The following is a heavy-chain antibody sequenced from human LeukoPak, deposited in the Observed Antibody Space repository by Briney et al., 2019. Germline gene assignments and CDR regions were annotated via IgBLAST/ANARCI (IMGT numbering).Heavy chain of an antibody. J-gene: IGHJ6*02. CDR1: GYTLTELS. CDR2: FDPEDGET. CDR3: ATGDNCSSTSCYYYYYYGMDV. D-gene: IGHD2-2*01. V-gene: IGHV1-24*01. Sequence: ASVTVSCTVSGYTLTELSMHWVRQAPGKGLEWMGGFDPEDGETIYAQKFQGRVTITADESTSTAYMELSSLRSEDTAVYYCATGDNCSSTSCYYYYYYGMDVWGQGTTVTVSS.